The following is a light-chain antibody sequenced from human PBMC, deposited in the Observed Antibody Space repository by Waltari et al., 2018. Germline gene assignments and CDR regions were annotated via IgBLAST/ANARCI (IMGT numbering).Light chain of an antibody. V-gene: IGLV2-14*01. CDR1: SRDVGNYNS. CDR2: EVS. CDR3: ASDTTSDTIV. Sequence: QSALTQPASLSGSPGQSITISCTGTSRDVGNYNSVSWYQHHPGKVPKVILYEVSNRPAGISSRFSGSKSGNTASLTSSGLQADDEADYYCASDTTSDTIVFGTGTGVTVL. J-gene: IGLJ1*01.